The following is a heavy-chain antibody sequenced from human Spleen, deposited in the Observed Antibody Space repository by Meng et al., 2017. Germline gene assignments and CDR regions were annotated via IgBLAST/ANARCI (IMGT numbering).Heavy chain of an antibody. CDR3: ARDRSYSHYSYYYGMDV. J-gene: IGHJ6*02. CDR2: IGTAGDT. Sequence: GESLKISCAASGFTFSSYDMHWVRQATGKGLEWVSAIGTAGDTYYPGSVKGRFTISRENAKNSLYLQMNSLRAEDSAVYYCARDRSYSHYSYYYGMDVWGQGTTVTVSS. V-gene: IGHV3-13*01. CDR1: GFTFSSYD. D-gene: IGHD1-26*01.